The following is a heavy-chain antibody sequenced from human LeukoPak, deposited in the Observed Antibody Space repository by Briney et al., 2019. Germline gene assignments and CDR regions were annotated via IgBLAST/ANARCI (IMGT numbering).Heavy chain of an antibody. D-gene: IGHD2-2*01. CDR1: GYSISSGYY. CDR3: ARAVPAGNWFDP. V-gene: IGHV4-38-2*01. Sequence: PSETLSLTCAVSGYSISSGYYWGWIRQPPGKGLEWIGSIYHSGSTYYNPSLKSRVTISVDTSKNQFSLKLSSVTAADTAVYYCARAVPAGNWFDPWGQGTLVTVSS. CDR2: IYHSGST. J-gene: IGHJ5*02.